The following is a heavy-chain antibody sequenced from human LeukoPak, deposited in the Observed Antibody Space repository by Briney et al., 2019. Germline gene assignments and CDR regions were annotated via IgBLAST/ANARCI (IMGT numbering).Heavy chain of an antibody. Sequence: SETLSLTCAVSGGSISSGGYSWSWIRQPPGKGLEWIGEIYHSGSTNYNPSLKSRVTISIDKSKNQFSLKLSSVTAADTAVYFCARKTIMITFGGVPDWGQGTLVTVSS. V-gene: IGHV4-30-2*01. J-gene: IGHJ4*02. D-gene: IGHD3-16*01. CDR2: IYHSGST. CDR1: GGSISSGGYS. CDR3: ARKTIMITFGGVPD.